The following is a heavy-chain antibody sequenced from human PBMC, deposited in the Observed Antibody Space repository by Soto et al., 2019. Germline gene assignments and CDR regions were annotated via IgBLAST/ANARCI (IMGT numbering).Heavy chain of an antibody. CDR1: RDSIRNHY. D-gene: IGHD1-1*01. Sequence: SETMSLTCTVSRDSIRNHYGSWIRQPPGKALEWIGYIYYNGNTNYNPSLKSRVTISVDTSRNQFSLKLSSVTAADTAVFYCAREYRNSPAAFAHWGQGTLVTVYS. J-gene: IGHJ4*02. V-gene: IGHV4-59*11. CDR3: AREYRNSPAAFAH. CDR2: IYYNGNT.